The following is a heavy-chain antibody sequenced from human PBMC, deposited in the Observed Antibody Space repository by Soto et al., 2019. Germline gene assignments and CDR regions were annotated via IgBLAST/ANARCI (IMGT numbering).Heavy chain of an antibody. CDR3: AREEYYDSSGYQKSDY. CDR2: INPSGGST. V-gene: IGHV1-46*01. J-gene: IGHJ4*02. D-gene: IGHD3-22*01. Sequence: GASVKVSCKASGYTFTSYYMHWVRQAPGQGLEWMGIINPSGGSTSYAQKFQGRVTMTRDTSTSTVYMELSSLRSEDTAVYYCAREEYYDSSGYQKSDYWGQGTLVTVSS. CDR1: GYTFTSYY.